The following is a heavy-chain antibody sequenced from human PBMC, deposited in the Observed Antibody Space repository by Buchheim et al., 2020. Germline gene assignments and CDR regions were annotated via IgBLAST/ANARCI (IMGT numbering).Heavy chain of an antibody. D-gene: IGHD2-21*02. CDR2: INSDGSGT. CDR1: GFTFSSYW. Sequence: EVQLVESGGGLVQPGGSLRLSCAVSGFTFSSYWMTWVRQAPGKGLVWVSRINSDGSGTCYADSVKGRFTISRDNAKNSLYLQMNRRRAEETAVYYCITERRVTDFDYWGQGTL. J-gene: IGHJ4*02. CDR3: ITERRVTDFDY. V-gene: IGHV3-74*01.